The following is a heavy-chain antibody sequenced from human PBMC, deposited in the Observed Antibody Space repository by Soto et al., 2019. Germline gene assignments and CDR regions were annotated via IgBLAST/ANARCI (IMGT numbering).Heavy chain of an antibody. CDR3: ARDLRGAGTSGYYGMDV. CDR2: IYYSGST. Sequence: PSETLSLTCTVSGGSISSYYWSWIRQPPGKGLEWIGYIYYSGSTTYQPSLKSRVTISVDRSQNQFSLELTSVTAADTAVYFCARDLRGAGTSGYYGMDVWGQGTTVTVPS. CDR1: GGSISSYY. V-gene: IGHV4-59*01. J-gene: IGHJ6*02. D-gene: IGHD6-19*01.